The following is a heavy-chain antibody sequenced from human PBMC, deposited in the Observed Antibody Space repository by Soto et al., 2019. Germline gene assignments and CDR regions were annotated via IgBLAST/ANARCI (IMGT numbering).Heavy chain of an antibody. CDR1: GFTFTTYA. J-gene: IGHJ6*02. CDR3: AKDRYSDYDLGVHCNYGMDV. D-gene: IGHD5-12*01. Sequence: GWSLRLCCAASGFTFTTYAMTWVRQAPGKGLERVSGISGGGEKKYSAESVKGRFTVSRDNSKNILYLQMDTLRVEDTAIYFCAKDRYSDYDLGVHCNYGMDVWCQGTTVTVSS. V-gene: IGHV3-23*01. CDR2: ISGGGEKK.